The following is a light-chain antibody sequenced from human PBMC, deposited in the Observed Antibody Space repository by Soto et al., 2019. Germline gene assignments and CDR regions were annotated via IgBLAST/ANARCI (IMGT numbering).Light chain of an antibody. CDR2: GAS. Sequence: EVELTQSPDILSVSPGETATLSCRASQSVRSNLAWYQQKPGQAPRLLIYGASTRATGIPARFSGSGSGREFTLTISSPQSEDFGLYYCQQYNIWPPLTFGGGTKVEIK. J-gene: IGKJ4*01. CDR3: QQYNIWPPLT. CDR1: QSVRSN. V-gene: IGKV3-15*01.